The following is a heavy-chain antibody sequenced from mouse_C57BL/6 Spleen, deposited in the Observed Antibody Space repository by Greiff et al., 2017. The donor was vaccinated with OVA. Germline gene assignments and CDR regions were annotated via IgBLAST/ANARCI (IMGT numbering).Heavy chain of an antibody. Sequence: QVQLKESGAELVKPGASVKMSCKASGYTFTTYPIEWLKQTHGKSLEWIGNFHPYNDDTKYNEKFKGKATLTVEKSSSTVYLELSRLTSDDSAVYYCARGDYYGSSYGYFDVWGTGTTVTVSS. CDR3: ARGDYYGSSYGYFDV. D-gene: IGHD1-1*01. CDR1: GYTFTTYP. CDR2: FHPYNDDT. J-gene: IGHJ1*03. V-gene: IGHV1-47*01.